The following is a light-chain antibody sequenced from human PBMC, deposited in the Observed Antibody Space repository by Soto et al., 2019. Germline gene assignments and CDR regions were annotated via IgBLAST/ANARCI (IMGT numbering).Light chain of an antibody. CDR2: RAS. J-gene: IGKJ1*01. V-gene: IGKV1-5*03. Sequence: DIQMTQSPSTLSASVGDRVTITCRASQSISIWLAWYQQKPGKAPKLLIYRASSLQSGVPSRFSGSGSETEFTLTISSLQSDDFATYYCQQYNSYSWTFGHGTKVEIK. CDR1: QSISIW. CDR3: QQYNSYSWT.